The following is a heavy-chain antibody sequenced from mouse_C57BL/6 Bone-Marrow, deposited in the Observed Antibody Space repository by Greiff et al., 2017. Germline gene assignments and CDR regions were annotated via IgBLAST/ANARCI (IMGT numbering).Heavy chain of an antibody. V-gene: IGHV2-2*01. CDR3: ARNEGPFYAMDY. CDR1: GFSLTSYG. J-gene: IGHJ4*01. Sequence: VQLQQSGPGLVQPSQSLSITCTVSGFSLTSYGVHWVRQSPGTGLEWLGVIWSGGSTDYNAAFISRLSISKDNSKSQVFFKMNSLQADDTAIYYCARNEGPFYAMDYWGQGTSVTVSS. CDR2: IWSGGST. D-gene: IGHD3-3*01.